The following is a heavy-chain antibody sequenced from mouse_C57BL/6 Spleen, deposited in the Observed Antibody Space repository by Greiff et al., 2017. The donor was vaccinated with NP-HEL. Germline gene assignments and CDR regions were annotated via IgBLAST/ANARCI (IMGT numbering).Heavy chain of an antibody. CDR2: IYPGDGDT. D-gene: IGHD1-1*01. CDR1: GYAFSSSW. J-gene: IGHJ2*01. V-gene: IGHV1-82*01. CDR3: ARGITTVVAKDY. Sequence: QVQLKQSGPELVKPGASVKISCKASGYAFSSSWMNWVKQRPGKGLEWIGRIYPGDGDTNYNGKFKGKATLTADKSSSTAYMQLSSLTSEDSAVYFCARGITTVVAKDYWGQGTTLTVSS.